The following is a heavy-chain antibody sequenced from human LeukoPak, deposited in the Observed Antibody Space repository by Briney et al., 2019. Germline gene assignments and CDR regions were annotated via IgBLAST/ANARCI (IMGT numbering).Heavy chain of an antibody. CDR3: AKANYGGNSYYYYMDV. D-gene: IGHD4-23*01. V-gene: IGHV3-48*04. CDR2: ISGNSGTI. Sequence: QSGGSLRLSCTASDFPFNHYTMHWVRQAPGKGLEWVSYISGNSGTIYYADSVEGRFTISRDNSKNSLYLQMNSLRAEDTALYYCAKANYGGNSYYYYMDVWGKGTTVTVSS. J-gene: IGHJ6*03. CDR1: DFPFNHYT.